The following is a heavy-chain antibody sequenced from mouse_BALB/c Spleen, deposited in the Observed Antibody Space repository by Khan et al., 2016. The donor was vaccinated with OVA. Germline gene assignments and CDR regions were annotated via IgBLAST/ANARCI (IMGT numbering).Heavy chain of an antibody. V-gene: IGHV5-6*01. D-gene: IGHD4-1*01. CDR1: GFTFSSYS. CDR2: ISSGGDYP. CDR3: ADHLTGSLAY. J-gene: IGHJ3*01. Sequence: VQLKESGGDLVKPGGSLKLSCAASGFTFSSYSMSWVRQTPDKRLEWVASISSGGDYPYYPDSVKGRFTISRDNAKHTLYLQMSDLKSEDTSMYYCADHLTGSLAYWGQGTLVTVSA.